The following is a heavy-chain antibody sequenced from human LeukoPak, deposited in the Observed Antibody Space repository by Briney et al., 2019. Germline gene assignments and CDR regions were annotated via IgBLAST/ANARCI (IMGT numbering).Heavy chain of an antibody. J-gene: IGHJ6*03. CDR2: ILYDGSNK. CDR1: GFIFSSYA. V-gene: IGHV3-30*04. D-gene: IGHD6-13*01. CDR3: ARVGYSSSWSSHYYYYMDV. Sequence: GTSLRLSCAASGFIFSSYAMHWVRQAPSKGLEWVAVILYDGSNKYYAGSVKGRFTISRDNSKNTLYLQMNSLRAEDTAVYYCARVGYSSSWSSHYYYYMDVWGKGTTVTVSS.